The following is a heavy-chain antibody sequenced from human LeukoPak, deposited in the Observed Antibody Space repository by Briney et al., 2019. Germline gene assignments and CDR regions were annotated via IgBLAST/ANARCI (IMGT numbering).Heavy chain of an antibody. CDR3: ARGFVYCGRDCYQSERAFDI. V-gene: IGHV1-2*02. D-gene: IGHD2-21*01. J-gene: IGHJ3*02. CDR2: INPNGGGA. Sequence: ASVKVSCKASGYTFTGYYMHWVRQAPGQGLEWMGWINPNGGGANYAQKFQDRVTMTRDTSVSTAYMELSSRRSDDTAVYYCARGFVYCGRDCYQSERAFDIWGQGTMVTVSS. CDR1: GYTFTGYY.